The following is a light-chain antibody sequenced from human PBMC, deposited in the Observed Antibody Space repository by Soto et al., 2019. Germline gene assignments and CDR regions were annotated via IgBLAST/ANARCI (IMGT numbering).Light chain of an antibody. J-gene: IGKJ1*01. CDR3: HQYASSPQT. V-gene: IGKV3-20*01. Sequence: EIVLTQSPGTLSLSPGETATLSCRASQSVSSRYVVGLAWCQQKPGQAPRLLIYGASSRATGTPDRFSGSGSGTDFTLTISRVEPEDFAVYFCHQYASSPQTFGQGTRVDIK. CDR1: QSVSSRY. CDR2: GAS.